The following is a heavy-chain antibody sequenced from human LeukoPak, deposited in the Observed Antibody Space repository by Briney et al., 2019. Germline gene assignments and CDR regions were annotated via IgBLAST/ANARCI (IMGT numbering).Heavy chain of an antibody. V-gene: IGHV1-8*03. D-gene: IGHD2-2*01. CDR3: ARGYCSSTSCTRRGSGYYYYYMDV. J-gene: IGHJ6*03. CDR2: MNPKSGNT. CDR1: GYTFTSYD. Sequence: GASVKVSCKASGYTFTSYDINWVRQATGQGLEWMGWMNPKSGNTGHAQKFQGRVTITRDTSTSTAYMELRSLRSDDTAVYYCARGYCSSTSCTRRGSGYYYYYMDVWGKGTTVTVSS.